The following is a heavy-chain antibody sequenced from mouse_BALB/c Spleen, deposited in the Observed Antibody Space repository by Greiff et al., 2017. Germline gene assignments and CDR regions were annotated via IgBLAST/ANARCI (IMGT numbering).Heavy chain of an antibody. J-gene: IGHJ1*01. Sequence: EVKLVESGGGLVKPGGSLKLSCAASGFTFSSYAMSWVRQTPEKRLEWVASISSGGSTYYPDSVKGRFTNARDNARNILYLQMSSLRSEDTAMYSCAREGRYRWYFDVWGAGTTVTVSS. V-gene: IGHV5-6-5*01. D-gene: IGHD2-14*01. CDR3: AREGRYRWYFDV. CDR1: GFTFSSYA. CDR2: ISSGGST.